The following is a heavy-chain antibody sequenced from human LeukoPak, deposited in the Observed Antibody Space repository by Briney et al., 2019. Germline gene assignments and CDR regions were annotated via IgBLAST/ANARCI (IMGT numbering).Heavy chain of an antibody. Sequence: ASVKVSCKASGYTFTGYYMHWVRQAPGQGLEWMGWINPNSGGTNYARKFQGRVTMTRDTSISTAYMELSRLRSDDTAVYYCARGRLQNNWFDPWGQGTLVTVSS. CDR3: ARGRLQNNWFDP. J-gene: IGHJ5*02. CDR1: GYTFTGYY. CDR2: INPNSGGT. V-gene: IGHV1-2*02. D-gene: IGHD5-24*01.